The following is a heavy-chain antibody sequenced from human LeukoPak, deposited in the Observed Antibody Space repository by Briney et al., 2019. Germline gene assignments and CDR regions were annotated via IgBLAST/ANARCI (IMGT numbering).Heavy chain of an antibody. CDR1: GDSVSSSDAT. J-gene: IGHJ3*02. Sequence: SQTLSFTCAISGDSVSSSDATWNWIRQSPSRGLEWLGRTYYRSRWSSDYAPSVRSRITINSDTAKNQFSLQLNSVTPEDMAVYYCARASYRAFYIWGQGTMVTVSS. V-gene: IGHV6-1*01. CDR3: ARASYRAFYI. D-gene: IGHD4-11*01. CDR2: TYYRSRWSS.